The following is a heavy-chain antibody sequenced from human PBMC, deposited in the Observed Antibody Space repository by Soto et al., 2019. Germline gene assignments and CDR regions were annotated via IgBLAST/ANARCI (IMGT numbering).Heavy chain of an antibody. V-gene: IGHV1-18*01. D-gene: IGHD4-4*01. CDR3: ARRLQGPPDLDYGMDV. CDR1: GYTFTNYG. Sequence: GXSVKVSFNATGYTFTNYGISWLRHTPGQGLEWMGWISAYNGNTNYAQKLQGRVTMTTDTSTSTAYMELRSLRSDDTAVYYCARRLQGPPDLDYGMDVWGQGTTVTVSS. CDR2: ISAYNGNT. J-gene: IGHJ6*02.